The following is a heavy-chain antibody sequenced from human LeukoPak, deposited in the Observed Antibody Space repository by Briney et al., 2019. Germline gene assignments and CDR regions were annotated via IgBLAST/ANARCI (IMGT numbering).Heavy chain of an antibody. CDR3: ARSGQGVFDI. J-gene: IGHJ3*02. CDR1: GYSLTTYW. Sequence: PGESLKISCKGSGYSLTTYWIGWVRQMPGKGLEWMGIIYPADSETRLSPSFQGQVTISADKSLSTAYLQWSSLKASDTAIYYCARSGQGVFDIWGQGTMVTVSS. D-gene: IGHD2-8*01. CDR2: IYPADSET. V-gene: IGHV5-51*01.